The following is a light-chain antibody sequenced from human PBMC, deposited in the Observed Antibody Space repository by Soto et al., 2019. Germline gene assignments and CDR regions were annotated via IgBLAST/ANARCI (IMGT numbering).Light chain of an antibody. CDR2: AAS. CDR3: QQQGT. V-gene: IGKV3-20*01. J-gene: IGKJ2*01. Sequence: EIVLTQSPGTLSLSSGERATLSCRASRSLSSSYVVWYQQKPGQAPRLLIYAASRRATGIPDRFSGSGSATEYTLTISRLEAEDFAVYYCQQQGTFGQGTRLEIK. CDR1: RSLSSSY.